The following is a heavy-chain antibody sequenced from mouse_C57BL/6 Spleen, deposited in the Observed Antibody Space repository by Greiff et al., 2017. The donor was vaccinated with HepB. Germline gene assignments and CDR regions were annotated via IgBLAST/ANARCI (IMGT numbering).Heavy chain of an antibody. D-gene: IGHD2-5*01. Sequence: QVQLQQPGTELVKPGASVKLSCKASGYTFTSYWMHWVKQRPGQGLEWIGNINPSNGGTNYNEKFKSKATLTVDKSSSTAYMQLSSLTSEDSAVYYCARRPLYSNYYYYAMDYWGQGTSVTVSS. CDR3: ARRPLYSNYYYYAMDY. V-gene: IGHV1-53*01. CDR1: GYTFTSYW. J-gene: IGHJ4*01. CDR2: INPSNGGT.